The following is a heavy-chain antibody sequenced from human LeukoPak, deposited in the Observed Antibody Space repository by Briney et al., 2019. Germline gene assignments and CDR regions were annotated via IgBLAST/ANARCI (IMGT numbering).Heavy chain of an antibody. CDR1: GGSISSYY. CDR3: ARGPNYGSGSLYYYYMDV. J-gene: IGHJ6*03. V-gene: IGHV4-59*01. CDR2: IYYSGST. D-gene: IGHD3-10*01. Sequence: SETLSLTCTVSGGSISSYYWSWIRQPPGKGLEWIGYIYYSGSTNYNPSLTSRVTISVDTSKNQFSLKLSSVTAADTAVYYCARGPNYGSGSLYYYYMDVWGKGTTVTVSS.